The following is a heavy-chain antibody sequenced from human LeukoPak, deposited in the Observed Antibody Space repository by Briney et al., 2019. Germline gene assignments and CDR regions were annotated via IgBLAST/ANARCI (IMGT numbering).Heavy chain of an antibody. CDR1: GFTFSSYA. D-gene: IGHD3/OR15-3a*01. CDR2: ISYDGSNK. J-gene: IGHJ4*02. CDR3: ARDFGLRPRYYFDY. Sequence: PGRSLRLSCAASGFTFSSYAMHWVRQAPGKGLEWVAVISYDGSNKYYADSVKGRFTISRDNSKNTLYLQMNSLRAEDTAVYYCARDFGLRPRYYFDYWGQGTLVTVSP. V-gene: IGHV3-30*04.